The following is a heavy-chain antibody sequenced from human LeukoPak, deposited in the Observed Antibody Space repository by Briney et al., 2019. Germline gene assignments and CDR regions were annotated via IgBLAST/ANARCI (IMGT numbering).Heavy chain of an antibody. D-gene: IGHD3-10*01. CDR1: GGSISSSSYY. Sequence: SETLSLTCTVSGGSISSSSYYWGWIRQPPGKGVEWIGSIYHSGSTNYKPSLKSRVTVSIDTSKNQFSLKLSSVTAADTSVYYCARGRKVRGVANWYFDLWGRGTLVTVSS. CDR3: ARGRKVRGVANWYFDL. V-gene: IGHV4-39*07. J-gene: IGHJ2*01. CDR2: IYHSGST.